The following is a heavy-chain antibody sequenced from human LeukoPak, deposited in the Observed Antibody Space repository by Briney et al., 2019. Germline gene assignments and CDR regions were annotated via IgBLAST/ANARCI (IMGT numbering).Heavy chain of an antibody. CDR2: ISGSGGST. D-gene: IGHD3-22*01. CDR1: GFTFSSYA. CDR3: AKDGRYYDNSGYYFGDYFDY. Sequence: PGGSLRLSCAASGFTFSSYAMNWVRQAPGKGLEWVSAISGSGGSTYYADSVKGRFTISRDNSKNTLYLQMNSLRAEDTAVYYCAKDGRYYDNSGYYFGDYFDYWGQGTLVTVSS. J-gene: IGHJ4*02. V-gene: IGHV3-23*01.